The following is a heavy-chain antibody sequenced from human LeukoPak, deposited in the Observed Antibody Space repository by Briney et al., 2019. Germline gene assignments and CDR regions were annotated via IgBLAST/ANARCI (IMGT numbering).Heavy chain of an antibody. CDR3: ARGPGTDFWSGEASNWLDP. CDR2: IYYSGST. D-gene: IGHD3-3*01. CDR1: GGSISSSSYY. Sequence: SETLSLTCTVSGGSISSSSYYWGWVRQPPGKGLEWIGSIYYSGSTNYNPSLKSRVTISVDTSKNQFSLKLSSVTAADTAVYYCARGPGTDFWSGEASNWLDPWGQGTLVTVSS. V-gene: IGHV4-39*07. J-gene: IGHJ5*02.